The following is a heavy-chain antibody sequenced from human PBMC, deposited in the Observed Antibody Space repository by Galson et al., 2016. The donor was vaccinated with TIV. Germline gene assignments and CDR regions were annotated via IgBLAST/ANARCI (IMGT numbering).Heavy chain of an antibody. J-gene: IGHJ3*02. CDR2: IIPILGMA. D-gene: IGHD4-17*01. CDR1: GGAFRNYG. Sequence: SVKVSCKASGGAFRNYGINWVRQAPGQGLEWMGRIIPILGMANYAQKFQGRVTITADESTSTAYMEVTSLRSEDTAVYYCARVGVTTGTNRAFDIWGQGTIVTVYS. V-gene: IGHV1-69*04. CDR3: ARVGVTTGTNRAFDI.